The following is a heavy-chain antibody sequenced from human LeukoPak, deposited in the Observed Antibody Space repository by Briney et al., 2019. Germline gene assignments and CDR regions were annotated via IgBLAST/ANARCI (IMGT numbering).Heavy chain of an antibody. J-gene: IGHJ6*02. CDR3: AKQGGIPPNYYYYGMDV. V-gene: IGHV3-30*18. D-gene: IGHD1-1*01. Sequence: EGSLRLSCEASGFTFISSAMNWVRQAPGKGLEWVAVISKDGSNQYYADSVKGRCTISRDNSKNTLYLQMNSLRAEDTAVYYCAKQGGIPPNYYYYGMDVWGQGTTVTVSS. CDR1: GFTFISSA. CDR2: ISKDGSNQ.